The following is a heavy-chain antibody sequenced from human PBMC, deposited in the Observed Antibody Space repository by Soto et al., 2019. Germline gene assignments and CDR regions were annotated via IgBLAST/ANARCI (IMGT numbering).Heavy chain of an antibody. D-gene: IGHD6-6*01. J-gene: IGHJ4*02. CDR3: ASTKDYSSSLDY. V-gene: IGHV4-31*03. Sequence: SENLSLTCTVSGGSISSGGYYWSWIRQHPGKGLEWIGCVYYNGRTYYNPSLKSRITISVDTSKKHFSLKLSSVTAADTAVYYCASTKDYSSSLDYWGQGILVTVSS. CDR1: GGSISSGGYY. CDR2: VYYNGRT.